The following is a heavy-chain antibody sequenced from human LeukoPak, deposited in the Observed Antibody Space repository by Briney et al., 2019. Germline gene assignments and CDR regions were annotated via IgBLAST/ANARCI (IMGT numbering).Heavy chain of an antibody. V-gene: IGHV4-34*01. CDR2: INHSGST. CDR3: ARIRKARYCDWSPGGWFDP. J-gene: IGHJ5*02. Sequence: PSETLSLTCAVYGGSFSGYYWSWIRQPPGKGLEWIGEINHSGSTTYNPSLKSRVPISVDTSKNQLSLKLSSVTAADTAVYYCARIRKARYCDWSPGGWFDPWGQGTLVTVSS. D-gene: IGHD3-9*01. CDR1: GGSFSGYY.